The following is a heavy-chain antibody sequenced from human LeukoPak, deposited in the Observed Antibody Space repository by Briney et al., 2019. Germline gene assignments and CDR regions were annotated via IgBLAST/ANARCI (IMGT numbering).Heavy chain of an antibody. V-gene: IGHV1-46*01. Sequence: ASVKVSCKASGYTFSRYYMHWVRQAPGQGPEWMGMINPSGGDTTYAQKLQGRVTMTRHTSTSTVYMELSSLRSEDTAVYYCARENGGEDYWAQGTLGTVSS. D-gene: IGHD2-21*01. CDR3: ARENGGEDY. J-gene: IGHJ4*02. CDR2: INPSGGDT. CDR1: GYTFSRYY.